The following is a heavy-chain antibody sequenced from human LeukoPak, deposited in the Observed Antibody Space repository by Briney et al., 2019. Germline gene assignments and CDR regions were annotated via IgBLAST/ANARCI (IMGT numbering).Heavy chain of an antibody. CDR3: ASRQTYYYDSSGYCYTQIPEYFQN. Sequence: ASVKVSCKASGYTFTSYDINWVRQAPGQGLEWMGWMNPNSGNRGYAQKFQGRVTMTRNTSISTAYMELSILRSEDTAVYYCASRQTYYYDSSGYCYTQIPEYFQNGGQGTLGTVS. V-gene: IGHV1-8*01. J-gene: IGHJ1*01. CDR2: MNPNSGNR. CDR1: GYTFTSYD. D-gene: IGHD3-22*01.